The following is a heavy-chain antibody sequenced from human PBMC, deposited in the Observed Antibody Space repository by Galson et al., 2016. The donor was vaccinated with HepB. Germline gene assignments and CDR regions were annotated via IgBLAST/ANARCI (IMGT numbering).Heavy chain of an antibody. V-gene: IGHV3-11*01. CDR2: FSTSANSM. CDR1: GFTFSDYH. D-gene: IGHD4-17*01. J-gene: IGHJ3*01. CDR3: ARDLPDDSVEYFDVFDL. Sequence: SLRLSCAASGFTFSDYHMNWIRQAPGKGLEWISYFSTSANSMLYADSVRGRFSISRDNAKKSLYLQMTNLRAEDTAVYYCARDLPDDSVEYFDVFDLWGQGTMVTVSS.